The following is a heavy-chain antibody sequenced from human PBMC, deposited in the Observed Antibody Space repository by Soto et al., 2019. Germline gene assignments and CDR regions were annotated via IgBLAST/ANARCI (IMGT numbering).Heavy chain of an antibody. D-gene: IGHD3-22*01. J-gene: IGHJ5*01. Sequence: SETLSLTGTISGDSFSNHYWTWIRQSPGKGLEWIGYIFHSGITDYNPSVKSRVTISIDKSRNLFSLNLTSVTAADTAVYYCARDRYFYDSRGYYRTLDSWGQGTLVTVSS. V-gene: IGHV4-59*11. CDR3: ARDRYFYDSRGYYRTLDS. CDR1: GDSFSNHY. CDR2: IFHSGIT.